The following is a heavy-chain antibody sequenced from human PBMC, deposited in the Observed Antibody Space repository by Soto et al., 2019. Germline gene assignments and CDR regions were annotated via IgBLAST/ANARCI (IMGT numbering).Heavy chain of an antibody. D-gene: IGHD3-3*01. CDR1: GYTFTSYC. J-gene: IGHJ3*02. Sequence: ASVKVSCKASGYTFTSYCISWVRQAPGQGLEWMGWISAYNGNTNYAQKLQGRVTMTTDTSTSTAYMELRSLRSDDTAVYYCARAHDKYYDFWSGKKSGAFYIWG. CDR3: ARAHDKYYDFWSGKKSGAFYI. V-gene: IGHV1-18*01. CDR2: ISAYNGNT.